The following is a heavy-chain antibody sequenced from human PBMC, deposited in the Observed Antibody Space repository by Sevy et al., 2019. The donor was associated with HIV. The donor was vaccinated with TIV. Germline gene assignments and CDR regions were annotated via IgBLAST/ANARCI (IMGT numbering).Heavy chain of an antibody. CDR1: GFTFDDYA. J-gene: IGHJ3*02. Sequence: LSLTCAASGFTFDDYAMHWVRQAPGKGLEWVSLISWDGGSTYYADSVKGRFTISRDNSKNSLYLQMNSLRAEDTALYYCAKDRMVATIFYAFDIWGQGTMVTVSS. CDR3: AKDRMVATIFYAFDI. D-gene: IGHD5-12*01. V-gene: IGHV3-43D*03. CDR2: ISWDGGST.